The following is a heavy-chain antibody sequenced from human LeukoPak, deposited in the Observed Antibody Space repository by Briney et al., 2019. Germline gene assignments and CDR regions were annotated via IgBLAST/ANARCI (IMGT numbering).Heavy chain of an antibody. V-gene: IGHV3-21*01. D-gene: IGHD4-17*01. Sequence: GGSLRLSCAASGFTFSRYSMNWVRPAPGKGLEWVSSISSSSNFIYYADSVKGRFTISRDNAKNSLYLQMNSLRAEDTAVYYCARAISDYDASDIWGQGTMVTVSS. J-gene: IGHJ3*02. CDR3: ARAISDYDASDI. CDR2: ISSSSNFI. CDR1: GFTFSRYS.